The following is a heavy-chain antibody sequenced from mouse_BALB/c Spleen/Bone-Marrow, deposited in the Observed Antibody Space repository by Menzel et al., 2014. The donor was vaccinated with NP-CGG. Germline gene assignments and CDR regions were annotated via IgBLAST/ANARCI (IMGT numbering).Heavy chain of an antibody. Sequence: EVQLVESGAELVKPGASVKLSCTASGFNIKDTYMHWVKQRPEQGLEWIGRIDPANGYSIYDPKFQGKATITADTTSNTAHLQLSSLTPEDTAVYYCALITTATFSYWYFDVWGAGTTVTVSS. CDR3: ALITTATFSYWYFDV. CDR2: IDPANGYS. J-gene: IGHJ1*01. CDR1: GFNIKDTY. V-gene: IGHV14-3*02. D-gene: IGHD1-2*01.